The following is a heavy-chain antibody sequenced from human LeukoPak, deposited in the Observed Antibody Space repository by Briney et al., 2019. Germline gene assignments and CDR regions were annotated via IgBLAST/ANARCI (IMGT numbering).Heavy chain of an antibody. CDR1: GFTFDDYA. CDR2: ISWNSGSI. Sequence: GRSLRLSCAGSGFTFDDYAMHWVRQAPGKGMEWVSGISWNSGSIGYADSVKGRFTISRDNAKNSLYLQMNSLRAEDMALYYCAKDVVAASTGFFDYWGQGTLVTVSS. J-gene: IGHJ4*02. D-gene: IGHD1-14*01. V-gene: IGHV3-9*03. CDR3: AKDVVAASTGFFDY.